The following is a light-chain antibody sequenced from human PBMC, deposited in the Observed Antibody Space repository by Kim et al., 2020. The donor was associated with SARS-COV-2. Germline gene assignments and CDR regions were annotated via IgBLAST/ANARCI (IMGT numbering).Light chain of an antibody. CDR3: QQRTNRPPLT. J-gene: IGKJ4*01. V-gene: IGKV3-11*01. CDR1: QNIYSY. CDR2: DAS. Sequence: EIVLTQSPATLSLSPGEEAILSCRASQNIYSYLAWYQQKPGQAPRLLIYDASTRASGIPARFRGGGSGTAFTLTISSLEPEDFAVYYCQQRTNRPPLTFGGGTKVDIK.